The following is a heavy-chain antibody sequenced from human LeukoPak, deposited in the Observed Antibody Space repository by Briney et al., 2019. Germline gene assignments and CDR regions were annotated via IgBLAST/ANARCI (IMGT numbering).Heavy chain of an antibody. Sequence: NPSETLSLTCTVSGGSISSGSYYWSWIRQPAGKGLEWIGRIYTSGSTNYNPSLKSRVTISVDTSKNQFSLKLSSVTAADTAVYYCARVVPAIPRYYYYYMDVWGKGTTVTVSS. J-gene: IGHJ6*03. CDR2: IYTSGST. D-gene: IGHD2-2*01. V-gene: IGHV4-61*02. CDR3: ARVVPAIPRYYYYYMDV. CDR1: GGSISSGSYY.